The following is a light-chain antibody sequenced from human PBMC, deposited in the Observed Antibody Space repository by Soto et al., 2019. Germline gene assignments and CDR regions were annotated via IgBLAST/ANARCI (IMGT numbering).Light chain of an antibody. CDR2: GAS. CDR1: QSVSSSN. V-gene: IGKV3-20*01. Sequence: EIVLTQSPGTLSLSPGERDTLSCRASQSVSSSNLAWYQQKPGQAPRLLIYGASSRATGIPDRFSGSGSGTDFTLTISRLEPEDFVVYYCQQYGTSPRTFGQGTKVDIK. CDR3: QQYGTSPRT. J-gene: IGKJ1*01.